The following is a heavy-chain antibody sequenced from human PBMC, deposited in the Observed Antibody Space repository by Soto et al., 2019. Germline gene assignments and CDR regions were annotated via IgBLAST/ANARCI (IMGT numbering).Heavy chain of an antibody. J-gene: IGHJ4*02. CDR1: GGSISSGGYS. CDR3: ARGPRVYYYDSSGYLY. V-gene: IGHV4-30-2*01. CDR2: IYHSGST. D-gene: IGHD3-22*01. Sequence: SQTLSLTCAVSGGSISSGGYSWSWVRQPPGKGLEWIGEIYHSGSTNYNPSLKSRVTISVDKSKNQFSLKLSSVTAADTAVYYCARGPRVYYYDSSGYLYWGQGTLVTVSS.